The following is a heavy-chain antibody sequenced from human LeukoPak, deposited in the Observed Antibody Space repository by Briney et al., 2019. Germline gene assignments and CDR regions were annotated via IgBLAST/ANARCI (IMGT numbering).Heavy chain of an antibody. CDR2: ISGSGDTT. Sequence: PGGSLRLSCAASGFTFSSYAMNWVRQAPGKGLEWVSAISGSGDTTYYADSVKGRFTISRDNSKNTLYLQMNSLRPEDTAVYYCAGEPITGDFSFSIYYWGQGTLVTVSS. CDR1: GFTFSSYA. J-gene: IGHJ4*02. D-gene: IGHD7-27*01. V-gene: IGHV3-23*01. CDR3: AGEPITGDFSFSIYY.